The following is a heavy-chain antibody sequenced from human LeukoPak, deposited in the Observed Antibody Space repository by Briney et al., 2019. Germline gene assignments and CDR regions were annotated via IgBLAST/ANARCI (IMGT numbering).Heavy chain of an antibody. CDR3: ARQGRSSSGYYVFFDY. V-gene: IGHV4-59*08. J-gene: IGHJ4*02. Sequence: PSETLSLTCTVSGGSISSYYWSWIRQPPGKGLEWIGYIYYSGSTNYNPSLKSRVTISVDTSKNQFSLKPSSVTAADTAVYYCARQGRSSSGYYVFFDYWGQGTLVTVSS. CDR2: IYYSGST. D-gene: IGHD3-22*01. CDR1: GGSISSYY.